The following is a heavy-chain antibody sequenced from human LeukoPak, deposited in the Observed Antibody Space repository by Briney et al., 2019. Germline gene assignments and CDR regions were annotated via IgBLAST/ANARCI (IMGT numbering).Heavy chain of an antibody. V-gene: IGHV3-72*01. D-gene: IGHD6-13*01. J-gene: IGHJ4*02. CDR3: ARESGVYSSSWYLDY. CDR1: GFTFSDHY. Sequence: GGSLRLSCAASGFTFSDHYMGWVRQAPGKGLEWVGRTRNKANSYTTEYAASVKGRFTISRDDSKNSLYLQMNSLKTEDTAVYYCARESGVYSSSWYLDYWGQGTLVTVSS. CDR2: TRNKANSYTT.